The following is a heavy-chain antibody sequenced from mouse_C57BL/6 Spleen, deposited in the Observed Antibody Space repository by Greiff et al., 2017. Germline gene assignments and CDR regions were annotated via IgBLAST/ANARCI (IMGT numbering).Heavy chain of an antibody. CDR1: GFTFSDYG. Sequence: EVMLVESGGGLVKPGGSLKLSCAASGFTFSDYGMHWVRQAPEKGLEWVAYISSGSSTIYYADTVKGRFTISRDNAKNTLFLQMTSLRSEDTAMYYCARGEAAQAFSWFAYWGQGTLVTVSA. CDR2: ISSGSSTI. CDR3: ARGEAAQAFSWFAY. J-gene: IGHJ3*01. V-gene: IGHV5-17*01. D-gene: IGHD3-2*02.